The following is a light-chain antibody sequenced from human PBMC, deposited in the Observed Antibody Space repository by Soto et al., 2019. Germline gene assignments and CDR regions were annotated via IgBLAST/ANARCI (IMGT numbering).Light chain of an antibody. V-gene: IGKV1-5*01. Sequence: DIRMTQSPSTLSASVVYRVTITCRASQSVSTWLAWYQQRPGKPPKLLIYDASSLQSGVPSKFSGGGSGTEFTLTISSLQPDDFATYYCQQYYTYWTFGQGTKVDIK. CDR3: QQYYTYWT. J-gene: IGKJ1*01. CDR1: QSVSTW. CDR2: DAS.